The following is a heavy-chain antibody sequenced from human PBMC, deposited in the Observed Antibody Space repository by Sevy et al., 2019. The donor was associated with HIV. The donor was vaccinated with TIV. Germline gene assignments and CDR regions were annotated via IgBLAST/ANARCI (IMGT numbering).Heavy chain of an antibody. CDR1: GDSITSSSYY. CDR3: ARRAYGSSHYFDY. D-gene: IGHD6-13*01. V-gene: IGHV4-39*02. CDR2: IYYRGNT. J-gene: IGHJ4*02. Sequence: SETLSLTCSVSGDSITSSSYYWGWIRQPPGKGLEWIGIIYYRGNTYYNPSLKSRVTIFVDTSKSNFSLKLTSVTAADTAFYYCARRAYGSSHYFDYWGQGTLVTVSS.